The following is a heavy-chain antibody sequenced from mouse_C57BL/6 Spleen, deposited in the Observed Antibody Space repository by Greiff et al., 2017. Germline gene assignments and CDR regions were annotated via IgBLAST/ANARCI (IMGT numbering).Heavy chain of an antibody. Sequence: EVQGVESGGGLVKPGGSLKLPCAASGFTFSDYGMHWVRQAPEKGREWVAYISSGSSTIYYADTVKGRFTISRDNAKNTLFLQMTSLRSEDTAMYYCARPGYAFDYWGQGTTLTVSS. CDR1: GFTFSDYG. CDR3: ARPGYAFDY. CDR2: ISSGSSTI. D-gene: IGHD3-1*01. J-gene: IGHJ2*01. V-gene: IGHV5-17*01.